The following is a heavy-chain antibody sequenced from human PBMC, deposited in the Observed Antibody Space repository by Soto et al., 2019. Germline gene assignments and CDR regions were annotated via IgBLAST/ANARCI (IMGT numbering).Heavy chain of an antibody. CDR1: GGSVSSGRYY. D-gene: IGHD6-19*01. V-gene: IGHV4-61*01. Sequence: KTSETLSLTCTVSGGSVSSGRYYWSWIRQPPGKGLEWIGYIYYSGSTKYNPSLKSRVTISVDTSKNQFSLKLTSMTAADTAVYYCARSGSGRGWFGGRGTLVTVSS. J-gene: IGHJ4*02. CDR2: IYYSGST. CDR3: ARSGSGRGWF.